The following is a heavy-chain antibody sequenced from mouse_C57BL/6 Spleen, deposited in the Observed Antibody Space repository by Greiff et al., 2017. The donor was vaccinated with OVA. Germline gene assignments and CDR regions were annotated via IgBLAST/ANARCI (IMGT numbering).Heavy chain of an antibody. CDR1: GYTFTSYG. J-gene: IGHJ3*01. V-gene: IGHV1-81*01. D-gene: IGHD4-1*01. CDR3: ARGGSGTAWFAY. CDR2: IYPRSGNT. Sequence: VQLQQSGAELARPGASVKLSCKASGYTFTSYGISWVKQRTGQGLEWIGEIYPRSGNTYYNEKFKGKATLTADKSSSTAYMELRSLPSEDSAVYFCARGGSGTAWFAYWGQGTLVTVSA.